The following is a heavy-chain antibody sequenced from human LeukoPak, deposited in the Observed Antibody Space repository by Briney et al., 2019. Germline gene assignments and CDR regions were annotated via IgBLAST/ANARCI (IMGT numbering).Heavy chain of an antibody. CDR1: GFTFTSSA. CDR3: AASSGYSYYYGMDV. Sequence: TSVKVSRKASGFTFTSSAVQWVRQARGQRLEWIGWIVVGSGNTNYAQKFQERVTITRDMSTSTAYMELSSLRSEDTAVYYCAASSGYSYYYGMDVWGKGTTVTVSS. J-gene: IGHJ6*04. V-gene: IGHV1-58*01. D-gene: IGHD5-18*01. CDR2: IVVGSGNT.